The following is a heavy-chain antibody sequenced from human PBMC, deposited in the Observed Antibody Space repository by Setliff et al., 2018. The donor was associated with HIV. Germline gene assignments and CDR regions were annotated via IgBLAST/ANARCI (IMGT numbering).Heavy chain of an antibody. V-gene: IGHV3-66*02. Sequence: PGGSLRLSCAASGFTVSSDYMSWVRQAPGKGLEWVSVNYGGGTTHYADSVKGRFTISRDNSKNTVYLQMNSLRVEDTAVYYCARDPLPCSSPSCYPPGYFDYWGQGTLVTVSS. CDR1: GFTVSSDY. CDR3: ARDPLPCSSPSCYPPGYFDY. J-gene: IGHJ4*02. CDR2: NYGGGTT. D-gene: IGHD2-2*01.